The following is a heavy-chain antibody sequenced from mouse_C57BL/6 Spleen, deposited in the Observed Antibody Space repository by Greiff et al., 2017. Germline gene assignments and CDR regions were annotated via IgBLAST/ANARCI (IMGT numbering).Heavy chain of an antibody. V-gene: IGHV1-69*01. CDR2: IDPSDSYT. J-gene: IGHJ3*01. CDR3: ARRDDGYPRFAY. D-gene: IGHD2-3*01. Sequence: QVQLKQPGAELVKPGASVKVSCKASGYTFTSYWMHWVKQRPGQGLEWIGEIDPSDSYTNYNQKFKGKSTLTVDKSSSTAYMQLSSLTSEDSAVYYWARRDDGYPRFAYWGQGTLVTVSA. CDR1: GYTFTSYW.